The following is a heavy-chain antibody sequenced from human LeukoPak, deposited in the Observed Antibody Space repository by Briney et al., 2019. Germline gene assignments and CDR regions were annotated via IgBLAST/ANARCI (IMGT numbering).Heavy chain of an antibody. CDR3: ARTPDSSGYFHWFDP. CDR1: GYTFSSYS. Sequence: GGSLRLSCAASGYTFSSYSLNWVCQALGKGLEWVSSISSNSSYIYYADSVNGRFTISRDNAKNSLYLQMNSLRAEDTAVYYCARTPDSSGYFHWFDPWGQGTLVTVSS. J-gene: IGHJ5*02. CDR2: ISSNSSYI. D-gene: IGHD3-22*01. V-gene: IGHV3-21*01.